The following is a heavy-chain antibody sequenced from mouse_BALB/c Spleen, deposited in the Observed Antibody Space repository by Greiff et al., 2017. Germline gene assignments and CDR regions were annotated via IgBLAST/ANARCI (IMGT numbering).Heavy chain of an antibody. V-gene: IGHV1-18*01. J-gene: IGHJ4*01. CDR2: INPYNGGT. CDR3: ARGGENWDVDYYAMDY. Sequence: VQLKESGPELVKPGASMKISCKASGYSFTGYTMNWVKQSHGKNLEWIGLINPYNGGTSYNQKFKGKATLTVDKSSSTAYMELLSLTSEDSAVYYCARGGENWDVDYYAMDYWGQGTSVTVSS. CDR1: GYSFTGYT. D-gene: IGHD4-1*01.